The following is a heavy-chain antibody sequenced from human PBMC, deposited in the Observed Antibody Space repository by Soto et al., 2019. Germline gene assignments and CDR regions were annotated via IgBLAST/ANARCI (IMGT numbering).Heavy chain of an antibody. CDR2: INGGNGNT. J-gene: IGHJ4*02. D-gene: IGHD1-26*01. V-gene: IGHV1-3*01. CDR3: ARDDSGFSGSHYIDYFNY. CDR1: GNTVPNYA. Sequence: ASVKVSCKASGNTVPNYAIHWVRQAPGQRLEWMGWINGGNGNTYYSERFQGRVTFTRDTSAGTVYMQLSSLTSEDTAVYYCARDDSGFSGSHYIDYFNYWGQGALVTAPQ.